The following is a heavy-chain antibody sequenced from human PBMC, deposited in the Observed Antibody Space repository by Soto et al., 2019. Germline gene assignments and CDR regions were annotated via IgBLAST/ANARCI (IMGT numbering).Heavy chain of an antibody. CDR1: GGTFSTYT. CDR3: ARDNGDDYGDYGLDS. J-gene: IGHJ4*02. Sequence: QVQLVQSGAEVRKPGSSMKVSCKASGGTFSTYTISWVRQAPGQGLEWMGMVIPILGVSHYAQRFQGRVTITADTSTNTAYMDLSSLRSDDTAVYYCARDNGDDYGDYGLDSWGQGTLVTVSS. V-gene: IGHV1-69*08. D-gene: IGHD4-17*01. CDR2: VIPILGVS.